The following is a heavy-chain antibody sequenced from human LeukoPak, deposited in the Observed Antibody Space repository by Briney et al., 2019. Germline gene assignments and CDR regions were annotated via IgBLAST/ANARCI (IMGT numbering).Heavy chain of an antibody. Sequence: GGSLRLSCVASGFTFRNYWMTWVRQAPGKGLEWVAHINQDGSEEHYMDSVKARFTISRDNAKNSLSLQVNSLRAEDTAVYYCVRDGGVSGYDLLDYWGQGTLVTVSS. V-gene: IGHV3-7*01. J-gene: IGHJ4*02. D-gene: IGHD5-12*01. CDR2: INQDGSEE. CDR3: VRDGGVSGYDLLDY. CDR1: GFTFRNYW.